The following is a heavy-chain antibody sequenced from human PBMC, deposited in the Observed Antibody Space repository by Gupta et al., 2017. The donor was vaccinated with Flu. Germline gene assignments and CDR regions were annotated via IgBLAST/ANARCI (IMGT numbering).Heavy chain of an antibody. Sequence: EVQLLESGGGLVQPGGSLRLSCAASGFTFSSYAMSWVRQAPGKGLEWVSAISGSGGSTYYADSVKGRFTISRDNSKNTLYLQMNSLRAEDTAVYYCAKDLGGRCSSTSCYNYWGQGTLVTVSS. D-gene: IGHD2-2*01. CDR3: AKDLGGRCSSTSCYNY. CDR1: GFTFSSYA. J-gene: IGHJ4*02. CDR2: ISGSGGST. V-gene: IGHV3-23*01.